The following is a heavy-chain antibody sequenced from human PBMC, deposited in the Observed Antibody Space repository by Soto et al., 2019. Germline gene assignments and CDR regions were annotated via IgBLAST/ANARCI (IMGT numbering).Heavy chain of an antibody. CDR3: ARFNWNDVPGYFAY. Sequence: SETLSLTCAVYGGSFSGYYWSWIRQPPGKGLEWIGEINHSESTNYNPSLKSRVTISVDPSKNQFSLKLSSVTAADTAVYYCARFNWNDVPGYFAYWGQGTLVTVSS. V-gene: IGHV4-34*01. J-gene: IGHJ4*02. CDR1: GGSFSGYY. D-gene: IGHD1-20*01. CDR2: INHSEST.